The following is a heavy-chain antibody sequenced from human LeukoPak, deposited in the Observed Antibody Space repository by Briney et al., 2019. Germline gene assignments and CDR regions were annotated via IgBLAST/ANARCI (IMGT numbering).Heavy chain of an antibody. Sequence: PGGSLRLSCAASGFTFDDYAMHWVRQAPGKGLEWVSGISWNSGSIGYADSVKGRFTISRDNAKNSLYLQMSSLRAEDTALYYCAKGLDTGLDYWGQGTLVTVSS. CDR1: GFTFDDYA. CDR2: ISWNSGSI. V-gene: IGHV3-9*01. J-gene: IGHJ4*02. D-gene: IGHD5-18*01. CDR3: AKGLDTGLDY.